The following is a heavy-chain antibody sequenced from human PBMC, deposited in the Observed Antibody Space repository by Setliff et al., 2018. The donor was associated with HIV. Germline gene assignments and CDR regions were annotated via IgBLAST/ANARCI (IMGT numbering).Heavy chain of an antibody. CDR1: GGSFSGYY. D-gene: IGHD3-3*01. J-gene: IGHJ5*02. Sequence: SETLSLTCAVYGGSFSGYYWSWIRQPPGKGLEWIGEINHSGSTNYNPSLKSRVTISVDTSKNQFSPKLSSVTAADTAVYYCARGLRYDFWSGSQDWFDPWGQGTLVTVSS. V-gene: IGHV4-34*01. CDR3: ARGLRYDFWSGSQDWFDP. CDR2: INHSGST.